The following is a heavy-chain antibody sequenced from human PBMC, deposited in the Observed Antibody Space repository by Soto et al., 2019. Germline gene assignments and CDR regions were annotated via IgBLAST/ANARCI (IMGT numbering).Heavy chain of an antibody. CDR3: GRGLPGYYGMDV. J-gene: IGHJ6*02. Sequence: EVQLAESGGGLVQPGGSLRLSCAASGFTFSSYWIHWVRQAPGKGLVWVSRIKGDGSRTDYADSVKGRFTISRDNAKNTVYLQMNSLGDEDTAVYYCGRGLPGYYGMDVWGQGTTVTVSS. D-gene: IGHD4-17*01. CDR1: GFTFSSYW. CDR2: IKGDGSRT. V-gene: IGHV3-74*01.